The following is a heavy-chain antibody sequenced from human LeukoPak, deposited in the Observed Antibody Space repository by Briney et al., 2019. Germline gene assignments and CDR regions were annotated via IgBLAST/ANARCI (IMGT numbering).Heavy chain of an antibody. CDR2: MNPNSGNT. D-gene: IGHD2-2*02. CDR3: AREGGGYCSSTSCYRCNWFDP. CDR1: GYTFTSYD. J-gene: IGHJ5*02. V-gene: IGHV1-8*01. Sequence: ASVKVSCKASGYTFTSYDINWVRQATGQGLEWMGWMNPNSGNTGYAQKFQGRVTMTRDTSISTAYMELSSLRSEDTAVYYCAREGGGYCSSTSCYRCNWFDPWGQGTLVTVSS.